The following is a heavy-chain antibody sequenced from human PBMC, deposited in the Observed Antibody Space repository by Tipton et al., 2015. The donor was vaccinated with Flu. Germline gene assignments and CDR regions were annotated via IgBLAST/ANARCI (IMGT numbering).Heavy chain of an antibody. V-gene: IGHV3-53*01. D-gene: IGHD3-10*01. CDR1: GFTVNSYY. CDR2: LYTGGGT. CDR3: TRGGGRLDWFDP. Sequence: SLRLSCAASGFTVNSYYMSWVRQAPGKGLEWVSVLYTGGGTTYADSVKGRFTISRDDSKNTLYLQMNSLRAEDTAVYYCTRGGGRLDWFDPWGQGTLVTVSS. J-gene: IGHJ5*02.